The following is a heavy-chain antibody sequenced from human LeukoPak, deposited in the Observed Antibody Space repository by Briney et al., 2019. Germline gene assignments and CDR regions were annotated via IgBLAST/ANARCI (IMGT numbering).Heavy chain of an antibody. J-gene: IGHJ3*02. D-gene: IGHD3-16*02. Sequence: GGSLRLSCAASGFTFSSYSMNWVRQAPGKGLEWVSSISSSSSYIYYADSVKCRFTISRDNAKNSLYLQMNSLRAEDTAVYYCASLSASFAFDIWGQGTMVTVSS. CDR1: GFTFSSYS. V-gene: IGHV3-21*01. CDR3: ASLSASFAFDI. CDR2: ISSSSSYI.